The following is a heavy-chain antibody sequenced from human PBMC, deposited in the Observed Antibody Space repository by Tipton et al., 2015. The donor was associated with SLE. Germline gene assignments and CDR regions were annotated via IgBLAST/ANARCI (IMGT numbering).Heavy chain of an antibody. CDR3: ARGNEVSLDY. Sequence: LRLSCTVSGGSISSSSYYWGWIRQPPGKGLEWIGSIYYSGSTYYNPSLKSRVTISVDTSKNQFSLKLSSVTAADTAVYYCARGNEVSLDYWGQGTLVTVSS. CDR1: GGSISSSSYY. D-gene: IGHD1-14*01. J-gene: IGHJ4*02. V-gene: IGHV4-39*07. CDR2: IYYSGST.